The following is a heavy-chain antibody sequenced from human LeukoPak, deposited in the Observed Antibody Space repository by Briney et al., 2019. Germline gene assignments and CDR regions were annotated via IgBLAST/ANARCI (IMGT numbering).Heavy chain of an antibody. CDR2: ISAYNGNT. Sequence: ASVKVSCKASGYTFTSYGISWVRQAPGQGLEWMGWISAYNGNTNYAQKLQGRVTMTTDTSTSTAYMELRSLRSDDTAVYYCAKDSSRVFGVVIPLPVDYWGQGTLVTVSS. CDR1: GYTFTSYG. V-gene: IGHV1-18*01. J-gene: IGHJ4*02. CDR3: AKDSSRVFGVVIPLPVDY. D-gene: IGHD3-3*01.